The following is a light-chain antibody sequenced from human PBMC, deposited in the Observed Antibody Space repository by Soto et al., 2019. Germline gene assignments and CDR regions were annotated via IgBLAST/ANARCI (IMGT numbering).Light chain of an antibody. V-gene: IGKV3D-15*01. CDR1: RMFSSN. CDR3: QQYNDWPRT. Sequence: EIVMTQSPATLSVSPGERATLSCRASRMFSSNFAWYQQKPGKAPRPLMYGASTRATGIPARFSGSGSGTEFTLTISSLQSEDFAVYYCQQYNDWPRTFGQGTKVERK. J-gene: IGKJ1*01. CDR2: GAS.